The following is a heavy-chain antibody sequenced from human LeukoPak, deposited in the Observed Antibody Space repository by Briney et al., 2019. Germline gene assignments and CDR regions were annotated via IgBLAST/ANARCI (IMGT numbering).Heavy chain of an antibody. CDR1: GFTFSSYW. CDR2: INQDGSKK. J-gene: IGHJ6*03. V-gene: IGHV3-7*01. D-gene: IGHD6-25*01. CDR3: ARFAAGGSYYYYMDV. Sequence: GGSLRLSCAASGFTFSSYWMSWVRQAPGKGLEWVANINQDGSKKYYVDSVKGRFTISRDNAKNSLYLQMNSLRADDTAVYYCARFAAGGSYYYYMDVWGKGTTVTVSS.